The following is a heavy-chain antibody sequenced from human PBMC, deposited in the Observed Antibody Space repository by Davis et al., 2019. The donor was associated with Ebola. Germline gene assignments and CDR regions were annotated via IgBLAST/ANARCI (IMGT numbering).Heavy chain of an antibody. V-gene: IGHV1-18*04. CDR3: ARDGGSYTNWFDP. CDR2: INPNSGNT. J-gene: IGHJ5*02. Sequence: ASVKVSCKASGYTFTGYYMHWVRQAPGQGLEWMGWINPNSGNTNYAQKLQGRVTMTTDASTSTAYMELRSLRSDDTAVYYCARDGGSYTNWFDPWGQGTLVTVSS. D-gene: IGHD1-26*01. CDR1: GYTFTGYY.